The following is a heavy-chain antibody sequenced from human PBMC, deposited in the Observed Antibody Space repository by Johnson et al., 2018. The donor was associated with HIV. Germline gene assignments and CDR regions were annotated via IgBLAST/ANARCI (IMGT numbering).Heavy chain of an antibody. CDR3: ERETGFAIFGVVKLNAFDI. V-gene: IGHV3-9*01. CDR2: SSWYSGSI. J-gene: IGHJ3*02. Sequence: VLLVESGGGLVQPGGSLRLSCAASGFTFSSYAMSWVRQAPGKGLAGVSGSSWYSGSIGYADSVKCRFTISRSNAKNSLYLQMNSLRAEDTALYYCERETGFAIFGVVKLNAFDIWGQGTMVTVFS. CDR1: GFTFSSYA. D-gene: IGHD3-3*01.